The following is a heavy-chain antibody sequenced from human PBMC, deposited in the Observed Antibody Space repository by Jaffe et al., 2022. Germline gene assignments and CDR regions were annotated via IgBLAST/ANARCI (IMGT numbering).Heavy chain of an antibody. D-gene: IGHD3-10*01. V-gene: IGHV4-4*02. J-gene: IGHJ4*02. CDR1: GGSISSSNW. CDR3: ARKGAEGLVVRGRSSFDY. Sequence: QVQLQESGPGLVKPSGTLSLTCAVSGGSISSSNWWSWIRQPPGKGLEWIGEIYHSGSTNYNPSLKSRVTISVDKSKNQFSLKLSSVTAADTAVYYCARKGAEGLVVRGRSSFDYWGQGTLVTVSS. CDR2: IYHSGST.